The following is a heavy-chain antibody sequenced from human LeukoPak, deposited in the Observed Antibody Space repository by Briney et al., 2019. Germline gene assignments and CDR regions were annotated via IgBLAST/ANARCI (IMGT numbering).Heavy chain of an antibody. V-gene: IGHV4-31*03. J-gene: IGHJ5*02. CDR2: MYYSGST. CDR1: GGSFSSGGYY. D-gene: IGHD2-15*01. Sequence: SETLSLTCTVSGGSFSSGGYYWSWIRQHPGKGLEWIGYMYYSGSTYYNPSLKSRVTISVDTSKTQFSLNLSSVTAADTAVYYCARCHGCSGGRCSGGNWFDPWGQGTLVTVSS. CDR3: ARCHGCSGGRCSGGNWFDP.